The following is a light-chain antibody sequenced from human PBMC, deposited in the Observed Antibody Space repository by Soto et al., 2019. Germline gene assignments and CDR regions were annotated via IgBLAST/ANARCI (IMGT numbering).Light chain of an antibody. J-gene: IGKJ1*01. Sequence: EIVMTQSPATLAVSPVERATLSCRASQSVSSNLAWYQQKPGQAPRLLIYGASTRATGIPARFSGSGSGTEFTLTISSLHYEDFAVYYCQQYNNWPLTFGQGTRWISN. V-gene: IGKV3-15*01. CDR3: QQYNNWPLT. CDR2: GAS. CDR1: QSVSSN.